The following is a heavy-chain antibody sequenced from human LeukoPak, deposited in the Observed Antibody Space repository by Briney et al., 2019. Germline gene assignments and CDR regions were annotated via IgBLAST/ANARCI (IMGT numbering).Heavy chain of an antibody. V-gene: IGHV4-59*11. CDR1: GGSISPHY. Sequence: SETLSLTCTVSGGSISPHYWTWMRQPPGKGLEWIGYVYYNGLTSYNASLRRRLILSVDTARNQVSLKLTSVTAADTAVYYCTREVSTVTFDYWGQGTLVTVSS. CDR3: TREVSTVTFDY. CDR2: VYYNGLT. J-gene: IGHJ4*02. D-gene: IGHD4-17*01.